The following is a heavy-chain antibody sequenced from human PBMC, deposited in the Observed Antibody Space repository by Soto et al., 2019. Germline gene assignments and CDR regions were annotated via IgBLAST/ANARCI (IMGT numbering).Heavy chain of an antibody. Sequence: QVQLVQSGAEVKKPGASVKVSCKASGYTFTGYYMHWVRQAPGQGLEWMGWINPNSGGTNYAQKFQGWVTMTRDTSISTAYMELSRLRSDDTAVYYCARGHWSRTSCSPGPIDFQHWGQGTLVTVSS. J-gene: IGHJ1*01. V-gene: IGHV1-2*04. CDR1: GYTFTGYY. CDR3: ARGHWSRTSCSPGPIDFQH. D-gene: IGHD2-2*01. CDR2: INPNSGGT.